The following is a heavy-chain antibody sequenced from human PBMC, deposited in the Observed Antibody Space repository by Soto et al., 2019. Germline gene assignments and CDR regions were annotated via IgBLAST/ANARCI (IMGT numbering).Heavy chain of an antibody. CDR3: AREPGDHSGATGYDY. CDR1: GYTFTSYG. D-gene: IGHD1-26*01. J-gene: IGHJ4*02. CDR2: ISAYNGDT. V-gene: IGHV1-18*01. Sequence: QVPLVQSGAEVKKPGASVKVSCKASGYTFTSYGISWVRQAPGQGLEWMGWISAYNGDTNYAQKLQGRGTMTTDTSASTAYMELRSLRSDDTAVYYCAREPGDHSGATGYDYRGQGTMVTVSS.